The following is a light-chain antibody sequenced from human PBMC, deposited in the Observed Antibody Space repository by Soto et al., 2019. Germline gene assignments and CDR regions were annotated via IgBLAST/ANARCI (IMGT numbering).Light chain of an antibody. J-gene: IGKJ2*01. Sequence: DIQMTQSPSSLSASVGDRVTITCQASQDSSNYLNWYQQKPGNAPKLLIYDASNLETGVPSMFSGSGCGTDFTFTISSLQPEEIATYYCQQYDNLPPYTFGQGTKVEIK. CDR2: DAS. CDR1: QDSSNY. V-gene: IGKV1-33*01. CDR3: QQYDNLPPYT.